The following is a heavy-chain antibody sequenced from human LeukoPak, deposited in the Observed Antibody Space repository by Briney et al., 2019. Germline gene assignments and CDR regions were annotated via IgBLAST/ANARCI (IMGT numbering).Heavy chain of an antibody. CDR2: FDPEDGET. Sequence: ASVKVSCKVSGCTLTELSMHWVRQAPGKGLEWMGGFDPEDGETIYAQKFQGRVTMTEDTSTDTAYMELSSLRSEDTAVYYCATGRNEWELLPFWYWGQGTLVTVSS. V-gene: IGHV1-24*01. CDR1: GCTLTELS. CDR3: ATGRNEWELLPFWY. D-gene: IGHD1-26*01. J-gene: IGHJ4*02.